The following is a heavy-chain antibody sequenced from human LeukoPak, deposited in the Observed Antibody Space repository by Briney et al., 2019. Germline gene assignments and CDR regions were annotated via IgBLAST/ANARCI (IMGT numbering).Heavy chain of an antibody. D-gene: IGHD2-21*02. Sequence: GGSLTLSCAVSGFTFSSYELNWVRQPPGKGLEWVSYINDIGTTQHYPASVKGRFTIARDNAKNSLYTHINSRTGETTAVYYGARDRSKVTAYDDALDIWGQGTMVIVSS. CDR1: GFTFSSYE. CDR3: ARDRSKVTAYDDALDI. J-gene: IGHJ3*02. CDR2: INDIGTTQ. V-gene: IGHV3-48*03.